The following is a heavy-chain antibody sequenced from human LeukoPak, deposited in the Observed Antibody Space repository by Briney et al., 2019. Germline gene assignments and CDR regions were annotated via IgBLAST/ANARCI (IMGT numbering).Heavy chain of an antibody. J-gene: IGHJ6*03. CDR1: GGSISSGSYY. D-gene: IGHD3-10*01. CDR3: ARGRSSMVRGYYYYYMDV. V-gene: IGHV4-61*02. CDR2: IYTSGST. Sequence: SSQTLSLTCTVSGGSISSGSYYWSWIRQPAGKGLEWIGRIYTSGSTNYNPSLKSRVTISVDTSKNQSSLKLSSVTAADTAVYYCARGRSSMVRGYYYYYMDVWGKGTTVTISS.